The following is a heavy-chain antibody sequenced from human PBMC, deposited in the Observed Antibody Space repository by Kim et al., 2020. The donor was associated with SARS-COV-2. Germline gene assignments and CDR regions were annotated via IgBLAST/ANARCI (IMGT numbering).Heavy chain of an antibody. CDR3: AREEDGGDAFDF. D-gene: IGHD2-21*02. V-gene: IGHV3-74*01. Sequence: GGSLRLSCAASGFTFSSYWMHWVRQAPGKGLLWVSLINSDGSSSDSADSVKGRFTISRDNAKKTVSLQMNSLRAEDTAVYYCAREEDGGDAFDFWGQGT. CDR2: INSDGSSS. CDR1: GFTFSSYW. J-gene: IGHJ4*03.